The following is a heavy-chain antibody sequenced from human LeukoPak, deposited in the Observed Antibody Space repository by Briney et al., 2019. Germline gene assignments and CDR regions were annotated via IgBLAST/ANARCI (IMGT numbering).Heavy chain of an antibody. J-gene: IGHJ4*02. V-gene: IGHV4-34*01. D-gene: IGHD2-2*01. CDR1: GGSFSGYY. CDR3: ARLGYCSSTSCYGDFDY. Sequence: SETLSLTCAVYGGSFSGYYWSWIRQPPGKGLEWIGEINHSGSTNYNPSLKSRVTISVDTSKNQFSLKLSSVTAADTAVYYCARLGYCSSTSCYGDFDYWGQGTLVTVSS. CDR2: INHSGST.